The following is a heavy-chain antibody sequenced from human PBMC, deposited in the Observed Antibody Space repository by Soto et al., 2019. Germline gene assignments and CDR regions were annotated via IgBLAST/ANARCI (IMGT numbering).Heavy chain of an antibody. CDR2: IYWDDDK. Sequence: SGPTLVKPTQTLTLTCTFSGFSLSTSGVGVGWIRQPPGKALEWLALIYWDDDKRYSPSLKSRLTITKDTSKNQVVLTMTNMDPVDTATYYCAHSAPARLVVVPAATFDYWGQGTLVTVSS. D-gene: IGHD2-2*01. CDR1: GFSLSTSGVG. CDR3: AHSAPARLVVVPAATFDY. J-gene: IGHJ4*02. V-gene: IGHV2-5*02.